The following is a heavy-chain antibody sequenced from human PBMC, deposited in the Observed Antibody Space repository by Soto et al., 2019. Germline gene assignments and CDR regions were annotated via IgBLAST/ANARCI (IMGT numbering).Heavy chain of an antibody. CDR1: GFTFSDSA. CDR3: AKGGRQWLVTSDFNY. Sequence: VQLVESGGGVVQPGRSLRLSCAASGFTFSDSALHWVRQAPGKGLEWVAVVSHDGRNTHYADSVKGRFTISRDSSKNTVSLEMTSLRAEDTAVYYCAKGGRQWLVTSDFNYWGQGALVTVSS. J-gene: IGHJ4*02. CDR2: VSHDGRNT. V-gene: IGHV3-30*18. D-gene: IGHD6-19*01.